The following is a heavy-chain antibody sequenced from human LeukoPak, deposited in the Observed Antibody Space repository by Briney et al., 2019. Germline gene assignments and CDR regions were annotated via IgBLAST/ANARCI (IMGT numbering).Heavy chain of an antibody. CDR1: GGTFSSYA. CDR3: ATPKYQLLIPDAFDI. J-gene: IGHJ3*02. Sequence: ASVKLSCKASGGTFSSYAISWVRQAPGQGLEWMGRIIPILAIANYAQKFQGRVTITADKSTSTAYMELSSLRSEDTAVYYCATPKYQLLIPDAFDIWGQGTMVTVSS. D-gene: IGHD2-2*01. V-gene: IGHV1-69*04. CDR2: IIPILAIA.